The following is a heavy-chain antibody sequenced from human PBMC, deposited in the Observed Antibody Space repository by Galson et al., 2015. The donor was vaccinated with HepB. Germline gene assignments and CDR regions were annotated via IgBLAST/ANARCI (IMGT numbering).Heavy chain of an antibody. J-gene: IGHJ4*02. D-gene: IGHD4-11*01. Sequence: CAISGDSVSSNSAAWTRIRQSPSRGLEWLGRTYYGSKWYSDFALSVKSRITINPDTSKNQFSLQLNSVTPEDTAVYYCTRDSTATTWGLIDYWGRGTLVIVSS. CDR2: TYYGSKWYS. CDR3: TRDSTATTWGLIDY. V-gene: IGHV6-1*01. CDR1: GDSVSSNSAA.